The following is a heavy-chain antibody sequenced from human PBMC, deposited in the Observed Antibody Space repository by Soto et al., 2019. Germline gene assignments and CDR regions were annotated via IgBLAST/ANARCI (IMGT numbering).Heavy chain of an antibody. V-gene: IGHV3-30-3*01. D-gene: IGHD1-1*01. J-gene: IGHJ6*02. CDR1: GFTFSSYA. CDR3: ARDPGGTHSYYDGMDV. CDR2: ISYDGSNK. Sequence: QVQLVESGGGVVQPGRSLRLSCAASGFTFSSYAMHWVRQAPGKGLEWVAVISYDGSNKYYADSVKGRFTISRDNSKNTLYLQMNSLRAEDTAVYYCARDPGGTHSYYDGMDVWGQGTTVTVSS.